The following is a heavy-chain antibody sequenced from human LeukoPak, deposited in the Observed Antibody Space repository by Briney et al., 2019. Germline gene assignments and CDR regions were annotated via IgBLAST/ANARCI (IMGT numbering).Heavy chain of an antibody. Sequence: SETLSLTCTVSGYSISSGYYWGWIRQPPGKGLEWIGSIYHSGSTYYNPSLKSRVTISVDTSKNQFSLKLSSVTAADTAVYYCARTSSSGLVGGYYFDYWGQGTLVTVSS. V-gene: IGHV4-38-2*02. CDR1: GYSISSGYY. D-gene: IGHD6-19*01. CDR2: IYHSGST. J-gene: IGHJ4*02. CDR3: ARTSSSGLVGGYYFDY.